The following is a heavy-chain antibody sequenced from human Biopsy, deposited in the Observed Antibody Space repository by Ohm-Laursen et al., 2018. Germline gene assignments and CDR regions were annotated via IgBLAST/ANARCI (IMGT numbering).Heavy chain of an antibody. CDR3: ARVGAGAPSIDYFDY. V-gene: IGHV4-59*07. D-gene: IGHD1-26*01. CDR1: GGSFNGYF. Sequence: SDTLSLTCAVYGGSFNGYFWSWIRQPPGKGLERIGYIHYSGSTNYNPYLRRRVTISVDRSKNQFFLELSSVTAADTAVYYCARVGAGAPSIDYFDYWGQGALVTVSS. CDR2: IHYSGST. J-gene: IGHJ4*02.